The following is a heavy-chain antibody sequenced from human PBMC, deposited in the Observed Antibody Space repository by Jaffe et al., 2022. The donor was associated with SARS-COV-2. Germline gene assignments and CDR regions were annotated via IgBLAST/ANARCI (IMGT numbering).Heavy chain of an antibody. V-gene: IGHV4-4*07. D-gene: IGHD3-3*01. J-gene: IGHJ4*02. Sequence: QVQLQESGPGLVKPSETLSLTCTVSGGSISSYYWSWIRQPAGKGLEWIGRIYTSGSTNYNPSLKSRVTMSVDTSKNQFSLKLSSVTAADTAVYYCATTYYDFWSGYKTLFDYWGQGTLVTVSS. CDR1: GGSISSYY. CDR2: IYTSGST. CDR3: ATTYYDFWSGYKTLFDY.